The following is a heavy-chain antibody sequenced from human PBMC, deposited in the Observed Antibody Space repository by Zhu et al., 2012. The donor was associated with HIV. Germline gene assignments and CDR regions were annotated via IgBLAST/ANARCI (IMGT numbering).Heavy chain of an antibody. CDR1: DGSLSGYF. J-gene: IGHJ3*01. CDR2: INHSGST. CDR3: ARHSRHGFDRLSAVGTGPWGVRTP. Sequence: QVHLQQWGAGLLKPSETLSLTCAVYDGSLSGYFWSWIRQSPGKGLEWIGEINHSGSTNYSPSLDSRITISVDTSKKQFSLNLTSVTAADRAIYYCARHSRHGFDRLSAVGTGPWGVRTPWGQG. V-gene: IGHV4-34*02. D-gene: IGHD3-10*02.